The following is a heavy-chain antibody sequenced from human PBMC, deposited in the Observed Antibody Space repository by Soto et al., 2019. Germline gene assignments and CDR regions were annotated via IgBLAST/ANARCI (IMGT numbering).Heavy chain of an antibody. CDR1: GGSISGYY. CDR3: ARDSVGSGYD. J-gene: IGHJ4*02. CDR2: IYYSGYT. V-gene: IGHV4-59*01. D-gene: IGHD5-12*01. Sequence: QVQLQESGPGLVKPSETLSLICAVSGGSISGYYWSWIRQPPGKRLEWIGYIYYSGYTNYNPSLKSRVTISVDRSKNQFSLELRSVTASDTAVYYCARDSVGSGYDWGQGTLVTVSS.